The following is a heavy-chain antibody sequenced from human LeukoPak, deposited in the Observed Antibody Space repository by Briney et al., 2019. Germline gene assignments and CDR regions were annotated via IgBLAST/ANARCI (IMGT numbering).Heavy chain of an antibody. CDR1: GFTFTYYA. Sequence: PGGSLRLSCAVSGFTFTYYAMHWVRQSPAKGLEWVAVISHDGSNQQYADSVKGQVTISRDNSKSTLYLQMASLRAGDTAVYYCARQGDTGSRYFDYWGQGTLVTVSS. V-gene: IGHV3-30-3*01. CDR2: ISHDGSNQ. J-gene: IGHJ4*02. D-gene: IGHD2-21*02. CDR3: ARQGDTGSRYFDY.